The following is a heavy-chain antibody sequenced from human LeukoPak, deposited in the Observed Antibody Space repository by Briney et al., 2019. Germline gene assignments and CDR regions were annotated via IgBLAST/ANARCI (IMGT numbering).Heavy chain of an antibody. Sequence: GGSLRLSCAASGFSVSTNYMSWVRQAPGKGLEWVSVIYSGGSTYYADSVKGRFTISRDNSKNTLYLQMNSLRAEDTAVYYCARGGSGFERYFDLWGRGTLVTVSS. D-gene: IGHD6-19*01. J-gene: IGHJ2*01. CDR1: GFSVSTNY. CDR3: ARGGSGFERYFDL. V-gene: IGHV3-66*01. CDR2: IYSGGST.